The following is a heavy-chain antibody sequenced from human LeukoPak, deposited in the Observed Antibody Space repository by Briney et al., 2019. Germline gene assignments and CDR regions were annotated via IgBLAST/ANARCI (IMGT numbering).Heavy chain of an antibody. D-gene: IGHD3-10*01. CDR3: ASDTTYYYGSGSSQFDY. J-gene: IGHJ4*02. Sequence: SVKVSCKASGGTFTSYAISWVRQAPGQGLEWMGGIIPIFGTANHAQKFQGRVTITADESTSTAYMELSSLRSEDTAVYYCASDTTYYYGSGSSQFDYWGQGTLVTVSS. V-gene: IGHV1-69*13. CDR1: GGTFTSYA. CDR2: IIPIFGTA.